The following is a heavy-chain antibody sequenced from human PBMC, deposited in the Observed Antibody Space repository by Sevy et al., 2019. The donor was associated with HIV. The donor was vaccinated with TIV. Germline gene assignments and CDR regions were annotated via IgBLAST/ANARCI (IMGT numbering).Heavy chain of an antibody. CDR2: ISSSSSYI. D-gene: IGHD6-13*01. CDR3: ARDRLGYGAAGPSYYGMDV. Sequence: GGSLRLSCAASGFTFSSYSMNWVRQAPGKGLEWVSSISSSSSYIYYADSVKGRFTISRDNAKNSLYLQMNSLRAEDTAVYYCARDRLGYGAAGPSYYGMDVWGQGTTVTVSS. CDR1: GFTFSSYS. V-gene: IGHV3-21*01. J-gene: IGHJ6*02.